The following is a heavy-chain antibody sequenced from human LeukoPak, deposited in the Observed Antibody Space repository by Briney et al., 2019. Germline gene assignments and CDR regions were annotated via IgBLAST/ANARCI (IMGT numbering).Heavy chain of an antibody. CDR2: INPTGDYS. D-gene: IGHD4-17*01. CDR3: ARDDGDYLAAFDY. CDR1: GYTFTSYY. Sequence: ASVKVSCKASGYTFTSYYMHWVRQAPGQGLEWMGIINPTGDYSNYAQMFHGRVTLTRDMSTSTVSMEMSRLRSEDTAVYYCARDDGDYLAAFDYWGQGTLVTVSS. J-gene: IGHJ4*02. V-gene: IGHV1-46*01.